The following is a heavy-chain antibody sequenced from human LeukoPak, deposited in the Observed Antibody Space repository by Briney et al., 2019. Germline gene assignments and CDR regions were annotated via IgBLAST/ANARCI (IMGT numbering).Heavy chain of an antibody. CDR1: DDFISSSISNYY. CDR2: IHYTGST. Sequence: SETLSLTCTVSDDFISSSISNYYWSWIRQPPGKGLEWIGYIHYTGSTNYNPSLKNRITISGDTSKSQFSLKLTSVTAADTAVYYCARENIYMHYFDYWGQGTLVTVSS. D-gene: IGHD2/OR15-2a*01. J-gene: IGHJ4*02. CDR3: ARENIYMHYFDY. V-gene: IGHV4-61*01.